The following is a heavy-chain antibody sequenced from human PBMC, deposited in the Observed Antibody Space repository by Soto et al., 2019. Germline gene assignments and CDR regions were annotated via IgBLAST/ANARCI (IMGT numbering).Heavy chain of an antibody. CDR2: IYYSGST. D-gene: IGHD6-13*01. J-gene: IGHJ6*02. V-gene: IGHV4-59*01. CDR3: ARDTLGYSSTTGGSNYYGMDV. CDR1: GGSISSYY. Sequence: PSETLSLTCTVSGGSISSYYWSWIRQPPGKGLEWIGYIYYSGSTNYNPSLKSRVTISVDTSKNQFSLKLSSVTAADTAVYYCARDTLGYSSTTGGSNYYGMDVWGQGTTVTVS.